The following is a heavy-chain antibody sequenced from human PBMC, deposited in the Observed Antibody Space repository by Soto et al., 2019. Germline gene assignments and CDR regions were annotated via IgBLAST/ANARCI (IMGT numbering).Heavy chain of an antibody. CDR3: VKDHEPSYSYGWFDP. CDR2: ISSNGGST. V-gene: IGHV3-64D*06. D-gene: IGHD5-18*01. J-gene: IGHJ5*02. CDR1: GFTFISYA. Sequence: GGSLRLSCSASGFTFISYAMHWVRQAPGKGLEYVSAISSNGGSTYYADSVKGRFTISRDNSKNTLYLQMSSLRAEDTAVYYCVKDHEPSYSYGWFDPWGQGPLVTVSS.